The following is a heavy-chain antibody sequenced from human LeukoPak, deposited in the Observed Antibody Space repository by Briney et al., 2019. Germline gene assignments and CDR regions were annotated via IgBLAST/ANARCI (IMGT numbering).Heavy chain of an antibody. V-gene: IGHV4-30-4*01. CDR1: GGSISSGDYS. Sequence: SQTLSLTCTVSGGSISSGDYSWSWIRQPPGQGLEWIGYIYYSGSTYYNPSLKSRVSISLDTSKNEFSLKLSSVTAADTAVYYCARGIAVATTVSFDIWGQGTMVTVSS. CDR3: ARGIAVATTVSFDI. D-gene: IGHD6-19*01. J-gene: IGHJ3*02. CDR2: IYYSGST.